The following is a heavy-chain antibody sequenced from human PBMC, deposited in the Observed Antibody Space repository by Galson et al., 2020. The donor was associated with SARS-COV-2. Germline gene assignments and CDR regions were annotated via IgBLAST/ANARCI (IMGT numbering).Heavy chain of an antibody. V-gene: IGHV3-15*07. J-gene: IGHJ4*02. CDR2: IKSKTDGGTT. CDR1: GFTFSNAW. D-gene: IGHD2-15*01. Sequence: GGSLRLSCAASGFTFSNAWMNWVRQAPGKGLEWVGRIKSKTDGGTTDYAAPVKGRFTISRDDSKNTLYLQMNSLKTEDTAVYYCTTEPNRYCSGGSCRPVNYWGQGTLVTVSS. CDR3: TTEPNRYCSGGSCRPVNY.